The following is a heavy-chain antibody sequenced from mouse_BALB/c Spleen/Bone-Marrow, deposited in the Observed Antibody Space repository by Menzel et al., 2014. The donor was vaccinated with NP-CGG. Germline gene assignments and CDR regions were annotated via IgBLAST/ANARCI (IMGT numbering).Heavy chain of an antibody. J-gene: IGHJ4*01. D-gene: IGHD2-14*01. CDR1: GYSFTDYY. V-gene: IGHV1-26*01. CDR3: ATDRYDEDYAMDY. Sequence: VQLQQSGPELVKPGASVKISCKASGYSFTDYYMHWAKQSHVKSLEWIGRINPYNGATSYNQNFKDKASLTVDKSSTTAYMELHSLTSEDSAVYYCATDRYDEDYAMDYWGQGTSVTVSS. CDR2: INPYNGAT.